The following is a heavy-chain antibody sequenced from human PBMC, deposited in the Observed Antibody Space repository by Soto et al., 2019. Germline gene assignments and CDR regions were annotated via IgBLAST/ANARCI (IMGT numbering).Heavy chain of an antibody. V-gene: IGHV4-30-2*01. CDR2: IYHSGST. CDR1: GGSISSGGYS. CDR3: ASYANTAFDI. J-gene: IGHJ3*02. D-gene: IGHD2-2*01. Sequence: SETLSLTFAVSGGSISSGGYSWSWIRQPPGKGLEWIGYIYHSGSTYYNPSLKSRVTISVDRSKNQFSLKLSSVTAADTAVYYCASYANTAFDIWGQGTMVTVSS.